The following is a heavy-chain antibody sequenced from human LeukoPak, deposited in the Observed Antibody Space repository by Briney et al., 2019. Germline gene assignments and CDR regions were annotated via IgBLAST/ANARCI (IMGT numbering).Heavy chain of an antibody. CDR2: MNPNSGNT. J-gene: IGHJ4*02. D-gene: IGHD5-18*01. CDR1: GGTFISYA. Sequence: GASVKVSCKASGGTFISYAINWVRQATGQGLEWMGWMNPNSGNTGYAQKFQGRVTMTRNTSISTAYMELSSLRSEDTAVYYCARGRWIQLNWVYWGQGTLVTVSS. V-gene: IGHV1-8*02. CDR3: ARGRWIQLNWVY.